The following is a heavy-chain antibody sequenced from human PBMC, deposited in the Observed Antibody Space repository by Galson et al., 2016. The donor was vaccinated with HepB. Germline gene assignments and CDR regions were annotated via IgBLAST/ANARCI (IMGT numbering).Heavy chain of an antibody. CDR2: IYNSGYN. CDR3: ATGRDYSSSFEC. D-gene: IGHD6-6*01. Sequence: SETLSLTCTVSGGSVRGNTYYCSWIRQPPGKGLEWIGYIYNSGYNNSNPSLKSRVYISLDTSKNHFSLKVNSVTAADTAMYYCATGRDYSSSFECWGQGNLVTVSS. CDR1: GGSVRGNTYY. J-gene: IGHJ4*02. V-gene: IGHV4-61*01.